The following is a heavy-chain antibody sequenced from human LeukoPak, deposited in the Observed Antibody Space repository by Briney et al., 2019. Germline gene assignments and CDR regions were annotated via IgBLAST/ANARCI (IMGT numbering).Heavy chain of an antibody. D-gene: IGHD4-11*01. J-gene: IGHJ4*02. Sequence: ASVKVSCKASGYTFNGYYLHWVRQAPGQGLEWMGWMNPNSGGTNYAQKFQGGVTMTRDTSISTAYMELSRLRSDDTAVYYCARWMTTVITPDYWGQGTLVTVSS. CDR1: GYTFNGYY. CDR3: ARWMTTVITPDY. CDR2: MNPNSGGT. V-gene: IGHV1-2*02.